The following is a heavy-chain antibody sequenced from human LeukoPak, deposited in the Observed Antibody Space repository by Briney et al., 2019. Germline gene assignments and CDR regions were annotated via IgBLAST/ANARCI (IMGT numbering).Heavy chain of an antibody. J-gene: IGHJ4*02. Sequence: GGSLRLSCAASGFDLSSNWMHWVRHAPGQGLVWVSRIKGEGISTNYADSVKGRFTISRDIAKNTLYLQMNSLRAEDTGVYYCAKDHYWSIDYWGRGTLVTVSS. CDR1: GFDLSSNW. V-gene: IGHV3-74*01. CDR3: AKDHYWSIDY. CDR2: IKGEGIST. D-gene: IGHD3-3*01.